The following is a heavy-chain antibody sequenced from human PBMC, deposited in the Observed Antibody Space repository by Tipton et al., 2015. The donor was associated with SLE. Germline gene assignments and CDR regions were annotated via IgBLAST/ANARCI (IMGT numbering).Heavy chain of an antibody. D-gene: IGHD2/OR15-2a*01. CDR3: ARSQTTTYWYFDL. Sequence: TLSLTCAVSGYSLSSGYYWGWIRQPPGKGLEWVGSILHRGTTYYNPSLQSRLTISMDTSKNQFSLALSSVTAADTAVYYCARSQTTTYWYFDLWSRGTLVTVSS. J-gene: IGHJ2*01. CDR1: GYSLSSGYY. V-gene: IGHV4-38-2*01. CDR2: ILHRGTT.